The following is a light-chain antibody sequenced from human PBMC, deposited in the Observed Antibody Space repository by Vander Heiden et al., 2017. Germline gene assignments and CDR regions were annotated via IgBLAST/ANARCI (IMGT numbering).Light chain of an antibody. CDR1: SSDVGDYNY. Sequence: QSALTQPASVSGSPGQSITISCTGTSSDVGDYNYVSWYKQHPGKAPELMIYDVSNRPSGVSNRFSGSKSGNTASLTISGLHAEDEADYYCSSYTSSGTDVFGTGTKVTVL. CDR3: SSYTSSGTDV. J-gene: IGLJ1*01. CDR2: DVS. V-gene: IGLV2-14*03.